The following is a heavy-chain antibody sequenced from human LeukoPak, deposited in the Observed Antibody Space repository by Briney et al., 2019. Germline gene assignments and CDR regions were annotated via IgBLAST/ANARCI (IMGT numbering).Heavy chain of an antibody. CDR3: ASGDVQFDY. CDR1: GFTFSSYA. V-gene: IGHV3-30*04. D-gene: IGHD3-10*01. J-gene: IGHJ4*02. Sequence: PGRSLRLCCAASGFTFSSYAMHWVRQAPGKGLEWVAVISYDGSNKYYADSVKGRFTISRDNSKNTLYLQMNSLRAEDTAVYYCASGDVQFDYWGQGTLVTVSS. CDR2: ISYDGSNK.